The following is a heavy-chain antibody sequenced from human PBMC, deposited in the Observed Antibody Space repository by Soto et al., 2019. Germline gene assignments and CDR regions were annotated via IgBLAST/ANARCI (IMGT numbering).Heavy chain of an antibody. V-gene: IGHV4-30-4*01. J-gene: IGHJ6*02. CDR1: GGSISSGDYY. Sequence: PSETLSLTCTVSGGSISSGDYYWSWIRQPPGKGLEWIGYIYYSGSTYYNLSLKSRVTISVDTSKNQFSLKLSSVTAADTAVYYCARDWVVAARPGGYYYYYYGMDVWGQGTTVTVSS. CDR2: IYYSGST. CDR3: ARDWVVAARPGGYYYYYYGMDV. D-gene: IGHD6-6*01.